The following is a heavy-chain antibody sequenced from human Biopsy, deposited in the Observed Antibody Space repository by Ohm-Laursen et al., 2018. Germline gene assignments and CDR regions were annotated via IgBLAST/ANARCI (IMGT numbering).Heavy chain of an antibody. CDR1: GDSVTKYY. CDR3: ARDRGYYSDRTVPGYFDL. Sequence: SDTLSLTCTVSGDSVTKYYWSWIRQPPGKGLQWIGYVYYTGSTDYNPSLQSRVTISVDTSKNHFSLRLRSVTPAGTAIYYCARDRGYYSDRTVPGYFDLWGRGTLVTVSS. CDR2: VYYTGST. D-gene: IGHD3-22*01. V-gene: IGHV4-59*02. J-gene: IGHJ2*01.